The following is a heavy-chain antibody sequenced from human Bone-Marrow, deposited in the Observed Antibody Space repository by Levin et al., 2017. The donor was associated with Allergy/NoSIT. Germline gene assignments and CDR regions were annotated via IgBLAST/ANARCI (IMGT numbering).Heavy chain of an antibody. CDR1: GGSINTGDYY. D-gene: IGHD5-18*01. J-gene: IGHJ4*01. CDR2: IYYNGRT. Sequence: SETLSLTCTVSGGSINTGDYYWTWIRQPPGKGLEWIGYIYYNGRTHYNPSLKSRLTISADTSKNQFSVTLNSATAADTAVYYCARGGFNYGHLTYWGHGTLVTVSS. V-gene: IGHV4-30-4*01. CDR3: ARGGFNYGHLTY.